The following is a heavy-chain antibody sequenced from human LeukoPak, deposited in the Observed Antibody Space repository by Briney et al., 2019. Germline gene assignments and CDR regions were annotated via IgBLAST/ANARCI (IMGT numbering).Heavy chain of an antibody. CDR2: IKKDGSEN. J-gene: IGHJ4*02. CDR3: ARVAYCGGDCSNYFDY. Sequence: GGSLRLSCAASGFTFSSYAMSWVRQAPGKGLEWVANIKKDGSENYYVDSVKGRFTISRDNAKNSLYLQMHSLRAEDTAVYYCARVAYCGGDCSNYFDYWGQGTLVTVSS. CDR1: GFTFSSYA. D-gene: IGHD2-21*02. V-gene: IGHV3-7*01.